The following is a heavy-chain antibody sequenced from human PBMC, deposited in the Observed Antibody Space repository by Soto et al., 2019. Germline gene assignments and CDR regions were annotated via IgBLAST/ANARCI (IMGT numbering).Heavy chain of an antibody. CDR1: GFVFKDSS. D-gene: IGHD3-10*01. V-gene: IGHV3-73*01. CDR3: TRLISAAQDY. Sequence: VLLVVSGGGLVQPGGSLKLSCAASGFVFKDSSIHWVRQASGKGLEWVGRIRDRAYSYATAYAASVKGRFTISRDDSSNTAYLKMNSLKTDDTAIYYCTRLISAAQDYWGQGTLVTVSS. CDR2: IRDRAYSYAT. J-gene: IGHJ4*02.